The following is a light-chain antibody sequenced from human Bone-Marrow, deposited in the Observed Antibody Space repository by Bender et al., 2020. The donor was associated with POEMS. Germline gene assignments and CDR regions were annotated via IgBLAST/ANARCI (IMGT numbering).Light chain of an antibody. CDR3: VAWDASLNGWV. Sequence: QSVLTQPPSVSGTPGQRVTISCSGSGSNIGGYPVNWYQQLPGTAPRLLIYTTNERPSGVSDRFSGSRSGTSASLAITGLQSDDEAIYFCVAWDASLNGWVFGGGTKLTVL. CDR1: GSNIGGYP. J-gene: IGLJ3*02. CDR2: TTN. V-gene: IGLV1-44*01.